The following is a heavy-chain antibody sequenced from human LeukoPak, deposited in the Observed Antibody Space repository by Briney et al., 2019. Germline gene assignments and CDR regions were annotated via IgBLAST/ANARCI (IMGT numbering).Heavy chain of an antibody. V-gene: IGHV3-66*01. Sequence: PGGSLRLSCAASRFTVSSNYMTWVRQAAGKGLEWVSVIYSGGSTYYADSVKGRFTISRDNSKNTLYLQMNSRRAEDMAVYYCATIAYWGQGTLVTVSS. CDR1: RFTVSSNY. CDR3: ATIAY. CDR2: IYSGGST. J-gene: IGHJ4*02.